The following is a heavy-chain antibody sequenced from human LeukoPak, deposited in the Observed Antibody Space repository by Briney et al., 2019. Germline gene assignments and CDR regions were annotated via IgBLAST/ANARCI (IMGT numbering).Heavy chain of an antibody. CDR2: ISAYNGNT. J-gene: IGHJ4*02. Sequence: ASVKVSCKASGYTFTSYGISWVRQAPGQGLEWMGWISAYNGNTNYAQKPQGRVTMTTDTSTSTAYMELRSLRSDDTAVYYCARAMITFGGVIVTPDYWGQGTLVTVSS. V-gene: IGHV1-18*01. CDR3: ARAMITFGGVIVTPDY. D-gene: IGHD3-16*02. CDR1: GYTFTSYG.